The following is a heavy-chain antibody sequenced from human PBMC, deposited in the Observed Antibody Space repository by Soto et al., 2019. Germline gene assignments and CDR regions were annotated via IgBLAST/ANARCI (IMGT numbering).Heavy chain of an antibody. Sequence: QVRLEQSGPEVKKTGASVKVSCKGSGYTFTSYGISWVRQAPGQGLEWMGWINIYSGDANYAQSFQDRVTMTRDTSTNTVYMEMRTLRSDDTAVYYCARALYYYDNSGLAYWGQGTLVTVSS. D-gene: IGHD3-22*01. CDR2: INIYSGDA. J-gene: IGHJ4*02. CDR1: GYTFTSYG. CDR3: ARALYYYDNSGLAY. V-gene: IGHV1-18*01.